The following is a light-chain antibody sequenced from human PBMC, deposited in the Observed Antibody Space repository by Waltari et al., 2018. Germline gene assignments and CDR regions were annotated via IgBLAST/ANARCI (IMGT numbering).Light chain of an antibody. Sequence: EIVLTQSPGTLSLSPGERATLSCRASQSVSSTYLAWYQQKPGQAPRLLISGASSRATGIPDRFSGSGSGTDFTLAISRLEPEDFAVYYCQQYGTSPAFGQGTKVEIK. J-gene: IGKJ1*01. CDR3: QQYGTSPA. CDR1: QSVSSTY. V-gene: IGKV3-20*01. CDR2: GAS.